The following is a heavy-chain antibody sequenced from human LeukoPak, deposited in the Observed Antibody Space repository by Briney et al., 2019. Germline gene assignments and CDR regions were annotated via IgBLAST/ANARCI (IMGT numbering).Heavy chain of an antibody. J-gene: IGHJ6*03. CDR3: ARAYSNVYYYYYMDV. Sequence: PSETLSLTCTVSGGSISSYYWSWIRQPAGKGLEWIGRIYTSGSTNYNPSLKSQVTMSVDTSKNQFSLKLSSVTAADTAVYYCARAYSNVYYYYYMDVWGKGTTVTVSS. V-gene: IGHV4-4*07. D-gene: IGHD4-11*01. CDR1: GGSISSYY. CDR2: IYTSGST.